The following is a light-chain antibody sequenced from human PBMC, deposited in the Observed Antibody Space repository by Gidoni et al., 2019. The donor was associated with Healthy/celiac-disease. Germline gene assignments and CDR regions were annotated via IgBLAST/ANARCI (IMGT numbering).Light chain of an antibody. CDR1: SSNIGAGYD. Sequence: QSVLTQPTSVPGAPGQRVTISCTGSSSNIGAGYDVHWYQQLPGTAPKLLIYGNSNRPSGVPDRFAGAKSGTSASLAITGLQAEDEADYYCQSYDSSLSGPNWVFGGGTKLTVL. V-gene: IGLV1-40*01. CDR2: GNS. CDR3: QSYDSSLSGPNWV. J-gene: IGLJ3*02.